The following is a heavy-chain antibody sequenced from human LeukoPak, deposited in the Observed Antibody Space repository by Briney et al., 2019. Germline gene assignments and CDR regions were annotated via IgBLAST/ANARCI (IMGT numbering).Heavy chain of an antibody. J-gene: IGHJ4*02. CDR2: ISGSDGST. CDR3: AKGRTGYSYGYGIDY. D-gene: IGHD5-18*01. Sequence: GGSLRLSCAASAFTFSTYAMTWVRQAPGKGLEGVSAISGSDGSTYYANSVKGRFTISRDNSKNTLYLQMNSLRAEDTAVYYCAKGRTGYSYGYGIDYWGQGTLVTVSS. V-gene: IGHV3-23*01. CDR1: AFTFSTYA.